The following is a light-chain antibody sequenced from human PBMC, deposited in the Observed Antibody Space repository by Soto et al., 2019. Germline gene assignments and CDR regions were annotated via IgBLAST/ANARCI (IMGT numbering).Light chain of an antibody. V-gene: IGKV1-27*01. J-gene: IGKJ3*01. Sequence: DIQMTQSPTSLSASVGDRVTITCRASQGISNFVAWYQQKPGKAPKLLIYAASTLQSGVPSRFSGSGSGTDFTLTINSLQPEDVATYSCQKYSGVPVFGPGTKVEIK. CDR2: AAS. CDR1: QGISNF. CDR3: QKYSGVPV.